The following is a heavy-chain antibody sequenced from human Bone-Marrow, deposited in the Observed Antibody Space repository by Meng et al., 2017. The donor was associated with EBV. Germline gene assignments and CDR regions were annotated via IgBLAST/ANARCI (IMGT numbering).Heavy chain of an antibody. V-gene: IGHV1-69*01. Sequence: QVQLLQSGAEVKKPGSSVMVSCKTSGGTFRSDAISWVRQAPGQGLVWMGGLIPMTGVAHYAQKFQDRVSIIADESTSTHYLELSSLRSEDTAIYFCASESGRGFTPDYWGRGTLVTVSS. CDR3: ASESGRGFTPDY. CDR2: LIPMTGVA. D-gene: IGHD3-10*01. J-gene: IGHJ4*02. CDR1: GGTFRSDA.